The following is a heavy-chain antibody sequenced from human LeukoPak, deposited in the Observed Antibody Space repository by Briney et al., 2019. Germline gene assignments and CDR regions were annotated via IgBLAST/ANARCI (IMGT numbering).Heavy chain of an antibody. CDR1: RFPFSHYG. CDR2: IWSDGTNQ. V-gene: IGHV3-33*06. CDR3: AKDAQRGFDYSNSLEY. J-gene: IGHJ4*02. D-gene: IGHD4-11*01. Sequence: PGKSLTVSCVASQFRFPFSHYGMHWVRQAPGRGLEWVAVIWSDGTNQYYADSVKGRFTISRDNSQNTVYLQMNSLRVEDTAVYFCAKDAQRGFDYSNSLEYWGQGTLVTVSS.